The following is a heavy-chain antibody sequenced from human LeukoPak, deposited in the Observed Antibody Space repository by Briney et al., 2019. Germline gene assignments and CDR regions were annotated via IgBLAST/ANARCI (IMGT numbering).Heavy chain of an antibody. CDR3: ARVLIAAAGTPYYMDV. CDR1: GFTFSSYA. V-gene: IGHV3-30*01. CDR2: ISYDGSNK. D-gene: IGHD6-13*01. Sequence: GRSLRLSCAASGFTFSSYAMHWVRQAPGKGLEWVAVISYDGSNKYYADSVKGRFTISRDNSKNTLYLQMNSLRAEDTAVYCMARVLIAAAGTPYYMDVWGKGTPLTVSS. J-gene: IGHJ6*03.